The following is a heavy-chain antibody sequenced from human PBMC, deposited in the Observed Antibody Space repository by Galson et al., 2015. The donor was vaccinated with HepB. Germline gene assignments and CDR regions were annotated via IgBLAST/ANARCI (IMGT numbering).Heavy chain of an antibody. CDR1: GYTFTSYD. Sequence: SVKVSCKASGYTFTSYDINWVRQATGQGLEWMGWMNPNSGNTGYAQKFQGRVTMTRNTSISTAYMELSSLRSEDTAVYYCARDGSSSYNKSYYYYGMDVWGQGTTVTVSS. CDR3: ARDGSSSYNKSYYYYGMDV. CDR2: MNPNSGNT. D-gene: IGHD6-13*01. J-gene: IGHJ6*02. V-gene: IGHV1-8*01.